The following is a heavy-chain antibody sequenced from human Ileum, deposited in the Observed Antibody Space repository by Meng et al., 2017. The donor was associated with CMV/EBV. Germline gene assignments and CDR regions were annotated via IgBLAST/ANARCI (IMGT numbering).Heavy chain of an antibody. V-gene: IGHV4-34*01. D-gene: IGHD1-14*01. J-gene: IGHJ4*02. CDR2: INHSGTT. CDR3: ATDPGGY. Sequence: GRLQQWGAGLLKPSEPLPPPCAVYGGSFSDYYWSWIRQPPGRGLEWVGEINHSGTTNYNPSLKSRVTISVDTSKNQFSLKLTSVTAADTAVYFCATDPGGYWGQGTLVTVSS. CDR1: GGSFSDYY.